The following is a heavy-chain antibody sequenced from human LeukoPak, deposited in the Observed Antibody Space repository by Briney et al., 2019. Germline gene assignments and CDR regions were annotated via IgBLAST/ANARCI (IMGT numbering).Heavy chain of an antibody. CDR3: VKDGIDHNGIYDAFDV. CDR1: GFNFNIFA. CDR2: IGSPHET. V-gene: IGHV3-23*01. J-gene: IGHJ3*01. D-gene: IGHD1-26*01. Sequence: HPGGSLRLSCAASGFNFNIFAMSWVRQAPGKGLEWVSSIGSPHETYYTDSVKGRFTISRDNSKNTLFLQMNSVEADDTAVYYCVKDGIDHNGIYDAFDVWGQGTMVTASP.